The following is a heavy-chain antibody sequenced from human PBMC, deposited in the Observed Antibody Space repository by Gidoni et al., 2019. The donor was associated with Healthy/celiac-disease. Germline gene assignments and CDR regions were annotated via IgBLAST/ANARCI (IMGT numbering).Heavy chain of an antibody. V-gene: IGHV3-33*01. D-gene: IGHD3-22*01. J-gene: IGHJ4*02. Sequence: QVQLVESGGGVVQPGRSLRLSCAASGFTFSSYGMHWVRQAPGKGLEWVAVIWYDGSNKYYADSVKGRFTISRDNSKNTLYLQMNSLRAEDTAVYYCARDFSGYSLAYYFDYWGQGTLVTVSS. CDR1: GFTFSSYG. CDR2: IWYDGSNK. CDR3: ARDFSGYSLAYYFDY.